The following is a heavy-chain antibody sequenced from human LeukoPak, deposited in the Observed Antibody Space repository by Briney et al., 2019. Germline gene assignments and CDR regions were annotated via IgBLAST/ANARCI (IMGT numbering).Heavy chain of an antibody. J-gene: IGHJ5*02. CDR3: ASNCSSSSCFSLDP. CDR2: INPNSGGT. CDR1: GYTFTGCY. D-gene: IGHD2-2*01. V-gene: IGHV1-2*02. Sequence: ASVKVSCKASGYTFTGCYMHWVRQAPGQGLEWMGWINPNSGGTNYAQKFQGRVTMTRDTSISTAYMELSRLRSDDTAVYYCASNCSSSSCFSLDPWGQGTLVTVSS.